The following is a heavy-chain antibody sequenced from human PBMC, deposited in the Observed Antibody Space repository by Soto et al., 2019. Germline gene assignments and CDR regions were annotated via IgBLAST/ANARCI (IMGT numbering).Heavy chain of an antibody. CDR3: ASDFRGPDCSGGSCFLYYYMDV. Sequence: GASVKVSCKASGYTFTSYAMHWVRQAPGQRLEWMGWINAGNGNTKYSQKFQGRVTITRDTSASTAYMELSSLRSEDTAVYYCASDFRGPDCSGGSCFLYYYMDVWGKGTTVTVSS. V-gene: IGHV1-3*01. D-gene: IGHD2-15*01. J-gene: IGHJ6*03. CDR1: GYTFTSYA. CDR2: INAGNGNT.